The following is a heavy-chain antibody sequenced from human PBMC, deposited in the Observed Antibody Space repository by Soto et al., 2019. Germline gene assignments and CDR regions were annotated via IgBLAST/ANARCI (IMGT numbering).Heavy chain of an antibody. CDR1: EFTFSSYA. J-gene: IGHJ4*02. Sequence: GGSLRLSCAASEFTFSSYAMHWVRQAPGKGLEWVAVISYDGSNKYYADSVKGRFTISGDNSKNTLYLQMNSLRAEDTAVYSCARAARWPGPFDYWGQGTLVTVSS. CDR2: ISYDGSNK. V-gene: IGHV3-30-3*01. D-gene: IGHD6-6*01. CDR3: ARAARWPGPFDY.